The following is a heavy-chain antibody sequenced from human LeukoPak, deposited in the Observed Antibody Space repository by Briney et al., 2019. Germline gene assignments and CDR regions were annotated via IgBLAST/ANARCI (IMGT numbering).Heavy chain of an antibody. CDR1: GFTFSSYA. V-gene: IGHV3-21*04. Sequence: PGGSLRLSCAASGFTFSSYAMSLVRQAPGKGLEWVSSISSSSSYIYYADSVKGRFTISRDNAKNSLYLQMNSLRAEDTAVYYCAKSWWDSNLDYWGQGTLVTVSS. D-gene: IGHD4-11*01. CDR3: AKSWWDSNLDY. CDR2: ISSSSSYI. J-gene: IGHJ4*02.